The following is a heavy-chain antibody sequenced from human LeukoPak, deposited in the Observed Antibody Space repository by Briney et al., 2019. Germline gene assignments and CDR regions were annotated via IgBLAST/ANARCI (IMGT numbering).Heavy chain of an antibody. Sequence: SVKVSCKASGGTFTSYAISWVRQAPGQGLEWMGGIIPILGTANYAQKFQGRVTITADESTSTAYMELSSLRSEDTAVYYCFSTRTYYYDSSGYQNHDYWGEGTLVTVSS. D-gene: IGHD3-22*01. V-gene: IGHV1-69*01. CDR2: IIPILGTA. CDR3: FSTRTYYYDSSGYQNHDY. CDR1: GGTFTSYA. J-gene: IGHJ4*02.